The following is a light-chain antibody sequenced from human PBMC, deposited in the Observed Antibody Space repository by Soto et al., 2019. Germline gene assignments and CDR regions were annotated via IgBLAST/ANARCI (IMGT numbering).Light chain of an antibody. CDR3: LQVYSFPRT. CDR2: AAS. V-gene: IGKV1-12*01. CDR1: QDIGGR. J-gene: IGKJ1*01. Sequence: DIQMTQSPSSVSASVGDRITITCRASQDIGGRWAWFQQKPGKAPQYLIQAASILQSGVPSRFSGSGSGTEFILTINILQPEDFASYFCLQVYSFPRTFGLGTKVEI.